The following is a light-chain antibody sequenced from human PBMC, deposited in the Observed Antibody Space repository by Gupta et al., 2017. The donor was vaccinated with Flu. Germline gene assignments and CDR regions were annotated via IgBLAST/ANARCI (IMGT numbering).Light chain of an antibody. CDR2: ADR. CDR3: QVYDRDADRWV. V-gene: IGLV3-21*02. CDR1: NIGSQS. J-gene: IGLJ3*02. Sequence: SYVLTQLSSLSVAPGQTARITCGANNIGSQSVHWYQQKPGQAPVLVVYADRDRPSGVPERFSGSKSGKTASLIINRVEAGDEADFYCQVYDRDADRWVFGGGTKLSVL.